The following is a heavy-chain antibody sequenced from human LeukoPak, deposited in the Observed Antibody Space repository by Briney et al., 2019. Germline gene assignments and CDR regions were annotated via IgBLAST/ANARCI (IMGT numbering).Heavy chain of an antibody. CDR1: GFTFDDYA. V-gene: IGHV3-9*01. CDR3: AKEGRRFSSSWLYFDY. Sequence: PGRSLRLSCAASGFTFDDYAMHWVRQAPGKGLEWVSGISWNSGSIGYADSVKGRFTISRDNAKNSLYLQMNSLRAEDTALYYCAKEGRRFSSSWLYFDYWGQGTLVTVSS. CDR2: ISWNSGSI. D-gene: IGHD6-13*01. J-gene: IGHJ4*02.